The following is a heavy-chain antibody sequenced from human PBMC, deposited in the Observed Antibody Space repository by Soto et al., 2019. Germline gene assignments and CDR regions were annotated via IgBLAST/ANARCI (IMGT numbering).Heavy chain of an antibody. CDR3: ARVRGFSYGYGDY. J-gene: IGHJ4*02. Sequence: GGSLRLSCEASGFNFGTYTMNWVRQTPGKGLEWLSYISGSSATISYADSVRGRFTISRDNAKNSLYLQMNSLTDEDTAVYYCARVRGFSYGYGDYWGQGSLVTVSS. CDR2: ISGSSATI. V-gene: IGHV3-48*02. CDR1: GFNFGTYT. D-gene: IGHD5-18*01.